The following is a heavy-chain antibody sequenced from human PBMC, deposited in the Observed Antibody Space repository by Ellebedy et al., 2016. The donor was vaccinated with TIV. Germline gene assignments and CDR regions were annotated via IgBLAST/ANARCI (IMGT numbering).Heavy chain of an antibody. D-gene: IGHD5-18*01. CDR1: GFTFSSYG. Sequence: PGGSLRLSCAASGFTFSSYGMHWVRQAPGKGLEWVAFIRYDGSNKYYADSVKGRFTISRDNSKNTLYLQMNSLRAEDTAVYYCARDNVDTAMAPGDYWGQGTLVTVSS. J-gene: IGHJ4*02. CDR2: IRYDGSNK. V-gene: IGHV3-30*02. CDR3: ARDNVDTAMAPGDY.